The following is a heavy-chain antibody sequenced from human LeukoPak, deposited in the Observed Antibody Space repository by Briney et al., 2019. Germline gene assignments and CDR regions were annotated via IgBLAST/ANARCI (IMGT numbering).Heavy chain of an antibody. J-gene: IGHJ6*03. D-gene: IGHD3-16*01. CDR1: GGSISSYY. CDR3: ARETSQKGAHYTDV. Sequence: SETLSLTCTVSGGSISSYYWSWIRQPPGKGLEWIGYIYYSGSTNYNPSLKSRVTISVHTSKNQFSLKLRSVTAADTAVYYCARETSQKGAHYTDVWGKGTTVTISS. V-gene: IGHV4-59*01. CDR2: IYYSGST.